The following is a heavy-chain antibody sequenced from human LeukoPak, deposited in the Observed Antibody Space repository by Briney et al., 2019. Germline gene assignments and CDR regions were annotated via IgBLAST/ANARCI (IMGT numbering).Heavy chain of an antibody. J-gene: IGHJ4*02. D-gene: IGHD4-23*01. Sequence: GRSLRLSCTASGFTFGDYAMSWFRQAPGKGLEWGGFIRSKAYGGTTEYAASVKGRFTISRDDSKSIAYLQMNSLKTEDTAVYYCTRVLRRYGGYYFDYWGQGTLVTVSS. CDR2: IRSKAYGGTT. CDR3: TRVLRRYGGYYFDY. V-gene: IGHV3-49*03. CDR1: GFTFGDYA.